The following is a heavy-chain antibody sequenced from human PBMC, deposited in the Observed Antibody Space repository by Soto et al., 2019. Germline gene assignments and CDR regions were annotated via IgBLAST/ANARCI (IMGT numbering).Heavy chain of an antibody. CDR1: GFTFSSYA. V-gene: IGHV3-23*01. Sequence: GGSLRLSCAASGFTFSSYAMSWVRQAPGKGLEWVSAISGSGGSTYYADSVKGRFTISRDNSKNTLYLQMNSLRAEDTAVYYCAKDLQSLTYFYILNGYYIRFDPCGQXSLVTVSS. D-gene: IGHD3-9*01. CDR2: ISGSGGST. J-gene: IGHJ5*02. CDR3: AKDLQSLTYFYILNGYYIRFDP.